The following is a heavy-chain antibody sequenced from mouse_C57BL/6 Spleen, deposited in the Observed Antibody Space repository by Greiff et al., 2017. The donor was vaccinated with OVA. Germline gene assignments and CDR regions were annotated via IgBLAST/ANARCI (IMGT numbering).Heavy chain of an antibody. V-gene: IGHV2-5*01. Sequence: VKLQESGPGLVQPSQSLSITCTVSGFSLTSYGVHWVRQSPGKGLEWLGVIWRGGSTDYNAAFMSRLSITKDNSKSQVFFKMNSLQADDTAIYYCAKNGGGIYYGNPFAYWGQGTLVTVSA. D-gene: IGHD2-1*01. CDR1: GFSLTSYG. J-gene: IGHJ3*01. CDR3: AKNGGGIYYGNPFAY. CDR2: IWRGGST.